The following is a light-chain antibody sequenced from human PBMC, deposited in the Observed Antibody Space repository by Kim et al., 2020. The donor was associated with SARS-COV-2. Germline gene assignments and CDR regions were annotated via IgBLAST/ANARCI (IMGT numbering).Light chain of an antibody. CDR1: SRDVGGYNY. J-gene: IGLJ2*01. Sequence: QSVTISCTRTSRDVGGYNYVSWYQQHPGTAPKLMIYDVSSRPSGISDRFSGSKSGYTASLTISGLRAEDEADYFCSSYTSSSTLVVFGAGTQLTVL. CDR2: DVS. CDR3: SSYTSSSTLVV. V-gene: IGLV2-14*03.